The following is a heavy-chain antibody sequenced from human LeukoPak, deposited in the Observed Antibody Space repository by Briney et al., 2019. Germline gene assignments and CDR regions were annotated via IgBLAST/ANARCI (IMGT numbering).Heavy chain of an antibody. CDR1: GFTFSSYG. V-gene: IGHV3-30*02. CDR2: IRYDGSNK. Sequence: GGSLRLSRAASGFTFSSYGMHWVRQAPGKGLEWVAFIRYDGSNKYYADSVKGRFTISRDNSKNTLYLQMNSLRAEDTAVYYCAKDQAPQDIVVVPAYWGQGTLVTVSS. CDR3: AKDQAPQDIVVVPAY. J-gene: IGHJ4*02. D-gene: IGHD2-2*01.